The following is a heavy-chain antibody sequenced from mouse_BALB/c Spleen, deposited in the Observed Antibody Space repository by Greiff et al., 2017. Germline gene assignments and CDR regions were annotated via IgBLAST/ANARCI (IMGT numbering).Heavy chain of an antibody. CDR1: GYTFTSYW. CDR2: INPSTGYT. V-gene: IGHV1-7*01. J-gene: IGHJ4*01. CDR3: ARFDGYYEGYAMDY. D-gene: IGHD2-3*01. Sequence: VQLQQSGAELAKPGASVKMSCKASGYTFTSYWMHWVKQRPGQGLEWIGYINPSTGYTEYNQKFKDKATLTADKSSSTAYMQLSSLTSEDSAVYYCARFDGYYEGYAMDYWGQGTSVTVSS.